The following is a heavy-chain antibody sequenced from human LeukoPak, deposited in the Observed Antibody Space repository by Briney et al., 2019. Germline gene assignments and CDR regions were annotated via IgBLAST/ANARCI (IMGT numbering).Heavy chain of an antibody. CDR2: IYYSGST. J-gene: IGHJ4*02. CDR1: GGSVNSGSYY. CDR3: ARAAYSGSYHSDY. Sequence: PSETLSLTCTVSGGSVNSGSYYWNWIRQPPGKGLEWIGYIYYSGSTNYNPSLKSRVTISVDTSKNQFSLKLSSVTAADAAVYYCARAAYSGSYHSDYWGQGTLVTVSS. D-gene: IGHD1-26*01. V-gene: IGHV4-61*01.